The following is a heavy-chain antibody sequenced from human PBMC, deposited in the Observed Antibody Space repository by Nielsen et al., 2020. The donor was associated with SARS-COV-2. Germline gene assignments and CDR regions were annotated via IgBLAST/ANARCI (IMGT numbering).Heavy chain of an antibody. CDR1: GFTFSSYS. CDR2: ISSSSSST. J-gene: IGHJ3*02. V-gene: IGHV3-48*01. Sequence: GESLKISCAASGFTFSSYSMNWVRQAPGKGLEWVSYISSSSSSTYYADSVKGRFTISRDNAKNSLYLQMNSLRAEDTAVYYCARESVTGTDAFDIWGQGTVVTVSS. CDR3: ARESVTGTDAFDI. D-gene: IGHD6-19*01.